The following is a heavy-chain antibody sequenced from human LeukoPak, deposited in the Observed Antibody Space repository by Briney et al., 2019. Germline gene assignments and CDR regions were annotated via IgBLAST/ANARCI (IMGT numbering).Heavy chain of an antibody. CDR3: ARGYSPTLRTTGNDY. Sequence: ASVKVSCKASGYTFTGYYMHWVRQAPGQGLEWMGWINPNSGGTNYAQKFQGRVTMTRDTSISTAYMELSRLRSEDTAVYYCARGYSPTLRTTGNDYWGQGTLVTVSS. D-gene: IGHD1-1*01. J-gene: IGHJ4*02. CDR1: GYTFTGYY. CDR2: INPNSGGT. V-gene: IGHV1-2*02.